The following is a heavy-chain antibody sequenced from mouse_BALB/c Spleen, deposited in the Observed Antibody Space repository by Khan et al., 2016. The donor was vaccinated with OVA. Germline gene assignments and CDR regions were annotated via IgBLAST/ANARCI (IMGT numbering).Heavy chain of an antibody. Sequence: VQLQQSGAELARPGASVTMSCKASGYTFATYTIHWVKERPGQGLEWIGYINPGSGYTNYNQKFRDKATLTADISSSAAYMQLSSLTSDDSAVYHCARSTRITTRYFDVWGAGTTVTVSS. CDR2: INPGSGYT. CDR3: ARSTRITTRYFDV. CDR1: GYTFATYT. J-gene: IGHJ1*01. V-gene: IGHV1-4*01. D-gene: IGHD2-4*01.